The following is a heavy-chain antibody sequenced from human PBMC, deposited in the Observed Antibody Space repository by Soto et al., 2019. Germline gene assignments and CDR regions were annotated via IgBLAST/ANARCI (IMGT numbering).Heavy chain of an antibody. J-gene: IGHJ4*02. CDR2: ISYDGSNK. CDR1: GFTFSSYG. D-gene: IGHD3-3*01. V-gene: IGHV3-30*18. CDR3: AKTLPLGYYDFWSGSLYFDY. Sequence: GGSLRLSCAASGFTFSSYGMHWVRQAPGKGLEWVAVISYDGSNKYYADSVKGRFTISRDNSKNTLYLQMNSLRAEDTAVYYCAKTLPLGYYDFWSGSLYFDYWGQGTLVTVSS.